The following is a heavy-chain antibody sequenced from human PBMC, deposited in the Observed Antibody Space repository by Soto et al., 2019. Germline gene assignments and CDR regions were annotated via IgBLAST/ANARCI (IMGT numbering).Heavy chain of an antibody. CDR3: AKGDRGYSYGDLGY. V-gene: IGHV3-30*18. J-gene: IGHJ4*02. D-gene: IGHD5-18*01. CDR1: GFTFSSYG. CDR2: ISYDGSNK. Sequence: ESGGGVVQPGRSLRLSCAASGFTFSSYGMHWVRQAPGKGLEWVAVISYDGSNKYYADSVKGRFTISRDNSKNTLYLQMNSLRAEDTAVYYCAKGDRGYSYGDLGYWGQGTLVTVSS.